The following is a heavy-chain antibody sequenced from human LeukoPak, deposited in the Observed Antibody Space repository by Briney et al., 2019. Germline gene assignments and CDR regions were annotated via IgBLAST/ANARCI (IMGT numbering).Heavy chain of an antibody. Sequence: GGSLRLSCAASGFTFSNYAMHWVRQAPGKGLDWVSGITGSGDKTYYTDSLKGRFTISRDNSKNTLFLQISSLRADDTAVYYCAKDRVTTVTTFFSQFDFWGQGTLDTVSS. D-gene: IGHD4-11*01. CDR1: GFTFSNYA. J-gene: IGHJ4*02. CDR3: AKDRVTTVTTFFSQFDF. CDR2: ITGSGDKT. V-gene: IGHV3-23*01.